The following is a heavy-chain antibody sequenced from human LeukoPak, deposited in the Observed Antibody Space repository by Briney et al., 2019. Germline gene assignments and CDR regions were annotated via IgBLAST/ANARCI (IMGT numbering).Heavy chain of an antibody. Sequence: SETLSLTRAVYGGSFSGYYWSWIRQPPGKGLEWIGEINHSGSTNYNPSLKSRVTISVDTSKNQFSLKLSSVTAADTAVYYCARGEAAAAADWYFDLWGRGTLVTVSS. CDR2: INHSGST. D-gene: IGHD6-13*01. V-gene: IGHV4-34*01. CDR1: GGSFSGYY. CDR3: ARGEAAAAADWYFDL. J-gene: IGHJ2*01.